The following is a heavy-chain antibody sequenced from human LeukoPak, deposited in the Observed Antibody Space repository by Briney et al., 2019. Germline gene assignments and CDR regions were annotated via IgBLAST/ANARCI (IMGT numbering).Heavy chain of an antibody. CDR2: INHSGST. CDR1: GGSFSGYY. J-gene: IGHJ4*02. D-gene: IGHD3-22*01. CDR3: ARGNYYDSSVNQYYFDY. V-gene: IGHV4-34*01. Sequence: SETLSLTCAVYGGSFSGYYWSWIRQPPGKGLEWIGEINHSGSTNYNPSLKSRVTISVDPSKNHFSLKMGSVTAADTAVYYCARGNYYDSSVNQYYFDYWGQGTLVTVSS.